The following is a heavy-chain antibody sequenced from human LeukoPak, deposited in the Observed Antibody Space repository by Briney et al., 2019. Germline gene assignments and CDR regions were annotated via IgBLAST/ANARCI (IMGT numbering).Heavy chain of an antibody. CDR3: ARAAYGYFNY. Sequence: GGSLRLSCAASGFSFSMYWMTWVRQAPGKGLEWVANINEDGGVNYYVDSVKGRFTISRDNAKNTLYLQMNSLRAEDTAVYYCARAAYGYFNYWGQGTLVTVSS. CDR2: INEDGGVN. J-gene: IGHJ4*02. CDR1: GFSFSMYW. D-gene: IGHD5-18*01. V-gene: IGHV3-7*01.